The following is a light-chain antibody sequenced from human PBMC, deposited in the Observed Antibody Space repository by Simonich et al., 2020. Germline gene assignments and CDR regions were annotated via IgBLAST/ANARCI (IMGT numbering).Light chain of an antibody. V-gene: IGKV1-8*01. J-gene: IGKJ2*01. CDR2: AAS. Sequence: AIRMTQSPSSLSASTGDRVTITCRASQGISSYLAWYQQKPGKAPKLLIYAASTLQSGDPSRFSGSGSWTDFTLTISCLQPDDFATYYCQQYNSYSRYTFGQGTKLEIK. CDR3: QQYNSYSRYT. CDR1: QGISSY.